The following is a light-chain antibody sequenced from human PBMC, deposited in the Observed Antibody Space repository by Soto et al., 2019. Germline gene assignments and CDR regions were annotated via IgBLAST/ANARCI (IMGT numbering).Light chain of an antibody. Sequence: DVVMTQSPLSLPVTLGQPASISFRSSQSLVHSDGIAYFSWFQQRPVRSPRRLIYKVSNRDSGVPARFSGSGSGTDFALKISRVEAEDVGVYYCMQGTHWPITFGQGTRLEIK. CDR2: KVS. J-gene: IGKJ5*01. V-gene: IGKV2-30*02. CDR3: MQGTHWPIT. CDR1: QSLVHSDGIAY.